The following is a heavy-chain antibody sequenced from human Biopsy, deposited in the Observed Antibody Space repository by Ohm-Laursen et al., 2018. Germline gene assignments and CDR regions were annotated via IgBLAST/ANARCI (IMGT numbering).Heavy chain of an antibody. CDR2: IDWGDAK. V-gene: IGHV2-70*16. CDR1: GFSVNTRGMS. D-gene: IGHD2-21*01. CDR3: ARIPIPIFSAALVYRHRRHLQGLDV. J-gene: IGHJ6*02. Sequence: TQTLTLTCTLSGFSVNTRGMSVTWIRQPPGKALEWLVRIDWGDAKFYRASLKSRLTISKGTSGNHVVLTLSDVDPVDTGTYYCARIPIPIFSAALVYRHRRHLQGLDVWGQGTTVIVSS.